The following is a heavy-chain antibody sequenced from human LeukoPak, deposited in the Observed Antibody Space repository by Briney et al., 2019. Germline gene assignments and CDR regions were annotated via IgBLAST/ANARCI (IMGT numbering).Heavy chain of an antibody. J-gene: IGHJ3*02. D-gene: IGHD3-16*01. CDR2: ISSTSTYI. Sequence: GGSLRLSCAASGFTFSSYSMNWVRQAPGKGLEWVSSISSTSTYIYYADSVKGRFTISRDNAKNSLYLQMNSLRAEDTAVYYCARDGGSQGAFDIWGQGTMVTVSS. CDR3: ARDGGSQGAFDI. CDR1: GFTFSSYS. V-gene: IGHV3-21*01.